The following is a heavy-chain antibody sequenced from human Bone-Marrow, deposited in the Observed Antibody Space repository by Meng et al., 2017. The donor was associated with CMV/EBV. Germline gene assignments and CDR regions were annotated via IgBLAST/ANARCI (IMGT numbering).Heavy chain of an antibody. V-gene: IGHV3-9*01. CDR2: ISWNSGSI. CDR1: GFTFDDYA. Sequence: GGSLRLSCAASGFTFDDYAMHWVRQAPGKGLEWVSGISWNSGSIGYADSVKGRFTISRDNAKNSLYLQMNSLRAEDTALYYCAKGTVTTYYGMDVWGQGTTVT. D-gene: IGHD4-11*01. J-gene: IGHJ6*02. CDR3: AKGTVTTYYGMDV.